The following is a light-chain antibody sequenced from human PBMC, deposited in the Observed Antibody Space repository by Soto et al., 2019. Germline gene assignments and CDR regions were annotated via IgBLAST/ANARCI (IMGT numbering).Light chain of an antibody. V-gene: IGLV1-44*01. CDR3: AAWDDSLNGVV. J-gene: IGLJ2*01. CDR1: SSSIGSNT. Sequence: QSVLTQPPSASGTPGQRVTISCSGSSSSIGSNTVNWYQQLPGTAPKLLIYNNDQRPSGVPDRFSGSKSGTSASLAISGLQSEDEADYSCAAWDDSLNGVVFGGGTKLTVL. CDR2: NND.